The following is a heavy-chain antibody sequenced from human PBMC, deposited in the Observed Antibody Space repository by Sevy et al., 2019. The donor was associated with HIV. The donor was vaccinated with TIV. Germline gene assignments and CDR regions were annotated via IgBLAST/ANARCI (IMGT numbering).Heavy chain of an antibody. V-gene: IGHV1-18*01. CDR2: ISVYNGKT. CDR1: GYTFTSFG. Sequence: ASVKVSCKTSGYTFTSFGISWVRQAPGQGLEWVGWISVYNGKTNYAQKFQGRITLTSDTSTRTAYMELRSLGADDTDVYYCSRRGAFEYDSSGFQSHWGQGTLVTVSS. J-gene: IGHJ4*02. D-gene: IGHD3-22*01. CDR3: SRRGAFEYDSSGFQSH.